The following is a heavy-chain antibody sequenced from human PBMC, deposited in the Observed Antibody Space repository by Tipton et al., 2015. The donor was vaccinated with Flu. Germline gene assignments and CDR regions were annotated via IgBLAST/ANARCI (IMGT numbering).Heavy chain of an antibody. V-gene: IGHV3-30*02. D-gene: IGHD1-26*01. J-gene: IGHJ4*02. Sequence: SLRLSCAASGFTFSRFGMHWVRQAPGKGLEWVAHIRSDETTEYADSVKGRFTISRDNSKDMLYLQMNSLRAEDTAVFYCAKSGGFDSWNQGALVIVSS. CDR1: GFTFSRFG. CDR2: IRSDETTE. CDR3: AKSGGFDS.